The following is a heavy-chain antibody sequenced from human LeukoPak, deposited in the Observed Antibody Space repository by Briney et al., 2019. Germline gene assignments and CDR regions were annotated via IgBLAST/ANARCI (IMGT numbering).Heavy chain of an antibody. CDR3: ARDLGIAAAGTIDY. CDR2: ISAYNGNT. CDR1: GYTFTSCG. J-gene: IGHJ4*02. V-gene: IGHV1-18*01. Sequence: ASVKVSCKASGYTFTSCGISWVRQAPGQGLEWMGWISAYNGNTNYAQKLQGRVTMTTDTSTSTAYMELRSLRSDDTAVYYCARDLGIAAAGTIDYWGQGTLVTVSS. D-gene: IGHD6-13*01.